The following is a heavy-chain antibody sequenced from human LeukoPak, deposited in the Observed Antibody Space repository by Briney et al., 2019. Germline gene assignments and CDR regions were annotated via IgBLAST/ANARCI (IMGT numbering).Heavy chain of an antibody. CDR1: GGSFSGYY. V-gene: IGHV4-34*01. CDR3: ATIQRDHAFDI. Sequence: PSETLSLTCAVYGGSFSGYYWSWIRQPPGKGLEWIGEINQSGGTNYNPSLRSRVSISVDTSKNQFSLKLSSMTAADTAVYFCATIQRDHAFDIWGQGTMVTVSS. CDR2: INQSGGT. J-gene: IGHJ3*02. D-gene: IGHD6-25*01.